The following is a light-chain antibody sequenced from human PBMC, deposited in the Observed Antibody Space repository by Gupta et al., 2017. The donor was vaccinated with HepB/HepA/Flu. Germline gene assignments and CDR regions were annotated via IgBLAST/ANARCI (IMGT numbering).Light chain of an antibody. CDR1: QNISNF. Sequence: DIQMTQSPSSLSASVGDRVTITCRASQNISNFLNWYQQKQGKAPKLLINAASNLQSGVPSWFSGSGYGTDFTLTISSLQPEDFETYYCQQSNSIPWTFGQGTKVEIK. V-gene: IGKV1-39*01. CDR3: QQSNSIPWT. CDR2: AAS. J-gene: IGKJ1*01.